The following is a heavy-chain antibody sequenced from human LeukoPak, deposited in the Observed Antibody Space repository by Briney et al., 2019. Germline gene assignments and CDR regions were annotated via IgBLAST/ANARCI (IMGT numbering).Heavy chain of an antibody. J-gene: IGHJ4*02. D-gene: IGHD2-15*01. Sequence: ASVKVSCKASGYTFTSYDINWVRQATGQGLEWMGWMNPNSGNTGYAQKFQGRVTMTRNTSISTAYVELSSLRSEDTAVYYCAREARASCSGGSCYWGYWGQGTLVTVSS. CDR1: GYTFTSYD. V-gene: IGHV1-8*01. CDR3: AREARASCSGGSCYWGY. CDR2: MNPNSGNT.